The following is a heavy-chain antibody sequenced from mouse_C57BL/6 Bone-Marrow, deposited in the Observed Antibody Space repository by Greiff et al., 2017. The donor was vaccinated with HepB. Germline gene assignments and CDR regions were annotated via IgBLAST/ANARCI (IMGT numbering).Heavy chain of an antibody. CDR3: TTRGYFRYYAMDY. V-gene: IGHV14-4*01. Sequence: VQLQQSGAELVRPGASVKLSCTASGFNIKDDYMHWVKQRPEQGLEWIGWIDPENGDTEYASKFQGKATITADTSSNPAYLQLSSLTSEDTAVYYCTTRGYFRYYAMDYWGQGTSVTVSS. CDR1: GFNIKDDY. J-gene: IGHJ4*01. CDR2: IDPENGDT. D-gene: IGHD3-1*01.